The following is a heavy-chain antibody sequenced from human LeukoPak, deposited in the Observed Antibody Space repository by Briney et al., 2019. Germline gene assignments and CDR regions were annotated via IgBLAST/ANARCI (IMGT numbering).Heavy chain of an antibody. Sequence: SGGSLRLSCAASGFTFSSSAMSWVRQAPGKGLEWVSAISNNGGYTYYADSVQGRFTISRDNSKNTLYLQMNSLRAEDTAVYYCAKDQRAVGSDYYDSSGYYWWGQGTLVTVSS. V-gene: IGHV3-23*01. J-gene: IGHJ4*02. CDR1: GFTFSSSA. CDR3: AKDQRAVGSDYYDSSGYYW. D-gene: IGHD3-22*01. CDR2: ISNNGGYT.